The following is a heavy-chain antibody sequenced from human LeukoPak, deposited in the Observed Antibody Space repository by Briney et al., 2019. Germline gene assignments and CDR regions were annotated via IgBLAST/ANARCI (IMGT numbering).Heavy chain of an antibody. D-gene: IGHD6-13*01. CDR1: GGSISSHY. CDR3: ARMLAAAGRIPYYYYGMDA. Sequence: SETLSLTCTVSGGSISSHYWTWIRQPAGKGLEWIGRIYTSGSTNYNPSLKSRVTMSVDTSKNQFSLKLSSVTAADTAVYYCARMLAAAGRIPYYYYGMDAWGQGTTVTVSS. V-gene: IGHV4-4*07. CDR2: IYTSGST. J-gene: IGHJ6*02.